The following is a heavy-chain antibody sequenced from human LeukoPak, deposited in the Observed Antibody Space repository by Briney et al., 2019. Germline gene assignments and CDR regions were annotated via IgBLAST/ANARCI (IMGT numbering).Heavy chain of an antibody. CDR3: ARGPVLRYFDWLPTIPDRFDY. CDR2: INHSGST. CDR1: GFTFSSYA. J-gene: IGHJ4*02. Sequence: PGGSLRLSCAASGFTFSSYAMSWIRQPPGKGLEWIGEINHSGSTNYNPSLKSRVTISVDTSKNQFSLKLSSVTAADTAVYYCARGPVLRYFDWLPTIPDRFDYWGQGTLVTVSS. V-gene: IGHV4-34*01. D-gene: IGHD3-9*01.